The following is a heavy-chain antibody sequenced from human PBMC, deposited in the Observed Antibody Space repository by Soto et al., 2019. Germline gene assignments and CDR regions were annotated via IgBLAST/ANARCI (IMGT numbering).Heavy chain of an antibody. CDR2: IYNSGST. CDR3: ARTGWVDTAMDVEYYFDY. Sequence: SETLSLTGTVSGCSINSGDYYWSWIRQHPGKGLEWIGYIYNSGSTYYNPSLKIGVTISVDTSKNQFSLKLSSVAAADTAVYYCARTGWVDTAMDVEYYFDYWGQGTLVTVAS. D-gene: IGHD5-18*01. V-gene: IGHV4-31*03. J-gene: IGHJ4*02. CDR1: GCSINSGDYY.